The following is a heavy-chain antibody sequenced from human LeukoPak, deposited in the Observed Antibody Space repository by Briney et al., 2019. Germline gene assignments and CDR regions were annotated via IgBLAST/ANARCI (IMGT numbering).Heavy chain of an antibody. J-gene: IGHJ4*02. D-gene: IGHD3-10*01. CDR3: ATHQITMVRGVIIAYFDY. Sequence: GASVKVSCKVSGYTLTELSMHWVRQAPGKGLEWMGGFDPEDGETIYAQKSQGRVTMTEDTSTDTAYMELSSLRSEDTAVYYCATHQITMVRGVIIAYFDYWGQGTLVTVSS. CDR1: GYTLTELS. CDR2: FDPEDGET. V-gene: IGHV1-24*01.